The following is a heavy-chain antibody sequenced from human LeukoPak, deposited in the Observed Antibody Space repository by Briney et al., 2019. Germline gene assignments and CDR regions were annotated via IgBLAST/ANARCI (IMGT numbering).Heavy chain of an antibody. CDR3: ARDSWSGYYTLNAFHI. V-gene: IGHV1-18*01. D-gene: IGHD3-3*01. CDR2: ISTYNGNT. J-gene: IGHJ3*02. CDR1: GYTFTSYG. Sequence: ASVKVSCKASGYTFTSYGINWVRQAPGQGLEWMGWISTYNGNTNYAQRLQGRVTMTTDTSTSTAYMELRSLGSDDTAVYYCARDSWSGYYTLNAFHIWGQGTMVTVSS.